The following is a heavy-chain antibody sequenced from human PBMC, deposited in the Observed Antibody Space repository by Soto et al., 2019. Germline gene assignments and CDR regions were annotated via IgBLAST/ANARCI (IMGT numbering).Heavy chain of an antibody. CDR3: AREKYSGYDLISYYFDY. CDR1: GGTFSSYA. CDR2: IIPIFGTA. V-gene: IGHV1-69*01. Sequence: QVQLVQSGAEVKKPGSSVKVSCKASGGTFSSYAISWVRQAPGQGLEWMGGIIPIFGTANYAQKFQGRVTITADESTSTAYMELSSLRSEDTAVYYCAREKYSGYDLISYYFDYWGQGTLVTVSS. D-gene: IGHD5-12*01. J-gene: IGHJ4*02.